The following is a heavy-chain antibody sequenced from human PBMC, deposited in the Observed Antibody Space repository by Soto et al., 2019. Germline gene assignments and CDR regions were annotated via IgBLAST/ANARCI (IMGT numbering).Heavy chain of an antibody. V-gene: IGHV4-31*03. CDR3: ARGFVETAMAFDY. CDR1: GASISSGGYF. J-gene: IGHJ4*02. CDR2: IHYSGST. Sequence: QVQLQESGPGLVKPSQTLSVACSVSGASISSGGYFWSWIRQLPGKGLEWIGYIHYSGSTYYNPSVKSRVVMSMDTSKNDFSLKLSSVTAADTAVFYCARGFVETAMAFDYWGQGALVTVSS. D-gene: IGHD5-18*01.